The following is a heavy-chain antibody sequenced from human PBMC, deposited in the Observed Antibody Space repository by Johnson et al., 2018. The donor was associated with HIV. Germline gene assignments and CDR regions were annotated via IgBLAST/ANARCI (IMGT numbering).Heavy chain of an antibody. D-gene: IGHD1-26*01. CDR3: ARLEELLRAFDI. J-gene: IGHJ3*02. Sequence: VQLVESGGGVVQPGGSLRLYCAASRFTFSSYAMHWVRQAPGKGLEWVAVISYDGSNKYYADSVKGRFTISRDNSKNTLYLQMNSLRAEDTAVYYCARLEELLRAFDIWGQGTMVTVSS. CDR2: ISYDGSNK. CDR1: RFTFSSYA. V-gene: IGHV3-30-3*01.